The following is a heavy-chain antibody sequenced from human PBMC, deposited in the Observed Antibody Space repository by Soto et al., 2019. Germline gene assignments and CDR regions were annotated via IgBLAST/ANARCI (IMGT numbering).Heavy chain of an antibody. CDR1: GGSFSGYY. Sequence: SETLSLTCAVYGGSFSGYYWSGIRQPPGKGLEWIGEINHSGSTNYNPSLKSRVTISVDTSKNQFSLKLSSVTAADTAVYYCATRASGSAALVFDYWGQGTLVTVSS. CDR3: ATRASGSAALVFDY. CDR2: INHSGST. J-gene: IGHJ4*02. V-gene: IGHV4-34*01. D-gene: IGHD5-12*01.